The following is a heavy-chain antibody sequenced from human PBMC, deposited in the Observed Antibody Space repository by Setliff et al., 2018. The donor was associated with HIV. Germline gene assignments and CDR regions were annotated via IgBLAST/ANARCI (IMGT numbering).Heavy chain of an antibody. CDR1: GNTFTGYW. V-gene: IGHV5-51*01. CDR2: IYPSDSKT. D-gene: IGHD4-17*01. Sequence: LKISCKGSGNTFTGYWFGWVRQMPGKGLEWMGMIYPSDSKTRYSPSFQGQVTISVDKSSNTAYLQWSSLKASDTAIYYCARLAYGGSYFDHWGHGTLVTVSS. J-gene: IGHJ4*01. CDR3: ARLAYGGSYFDH.